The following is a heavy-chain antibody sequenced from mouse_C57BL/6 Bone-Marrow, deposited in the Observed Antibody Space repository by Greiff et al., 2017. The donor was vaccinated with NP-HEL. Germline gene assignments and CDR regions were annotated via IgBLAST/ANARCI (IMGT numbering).Heavy chain of an antibody. J-gene: IGHJ1*03. D-gene: IGHD1-1*01. CDR2: IDPETGGT. Sequence: QVQLQQSGAELVRPGASVTLSCKASGYTFTDYEMHWVKQTPVHGLEWIGAIDPETGGTAYNQKFKGKAILTADKSSSTAYMVLRSLTSEDSAVYYCTRASYYGSRDWYFDVWGTGTTVTVSS. CDR3: TRASYYGSRDWYFDV. V-gene: IGHV1-15*01. CDR1: GYTFTDYE.